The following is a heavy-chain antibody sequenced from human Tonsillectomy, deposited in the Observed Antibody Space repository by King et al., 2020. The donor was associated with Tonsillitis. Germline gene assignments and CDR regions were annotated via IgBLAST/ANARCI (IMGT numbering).Heavy chain of an antibody. CDR3: AKDRPPHYYDSSGYGAFDI. Sequence: DVQLVESGGDLVRPGGSLRLSCAASAFSFSNYAMNWVRQAPGKGLEWVSGISGRGFNTYYADSVKGRFTISRDNSRNTLYLQMSSLRVEDTAVYYCAKDRPPHYYDSSGYGAFDIWGQGTMVTVSS. J-gene: IGHJ3*02. D-gene: IGHD3-22*01. CDR1: AFSFSNYA. CDR2: ISGRGFNT. V-gene: IGHV3-23*04.